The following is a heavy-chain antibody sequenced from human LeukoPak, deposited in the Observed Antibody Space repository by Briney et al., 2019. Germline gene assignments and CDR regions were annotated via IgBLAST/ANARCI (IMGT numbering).Heavy chain of an antibody. Sequence: SETLSLTCTVSGGSISSSSYYWGWIRQPPGKGLEWIGSIYYSGSTYYNPSLKSRVTISVDTSKNQFSLKLSSVTAADTAVYYCARVYYSNPPGLFDYWGQGTLVTVSS. CDR1: GGSISSSSYY. V-gene: IGHV4-39*07. D-gene: IGHD4-11*01. CDR3: ARVYYSNPPGLFDY. J-gene: IGHJ4*02. CDR2: IYYSGST.